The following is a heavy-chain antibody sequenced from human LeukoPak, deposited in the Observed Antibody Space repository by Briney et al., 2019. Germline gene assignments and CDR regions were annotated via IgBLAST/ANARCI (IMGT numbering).Heavy chain of an antibody. D-gene: IGHD6-13*01. CDR3: ARALYSSSWYYFDY. Sequence: PGGPLRLSCAASGFTVSSNYMSWVRQAPGKGLEWVAIIWYDGSNKYYADSVKGRFTISRDNSKNTLYLQMNSLRAEDTAVYYCARALYSSSWYYFDYWGQGTLVTVSS. J-gene: IGHJ4*02. V-gene: IGHV3-33*08. CDR2: IWYDGSNK. CDR1: GFTVSSNY.